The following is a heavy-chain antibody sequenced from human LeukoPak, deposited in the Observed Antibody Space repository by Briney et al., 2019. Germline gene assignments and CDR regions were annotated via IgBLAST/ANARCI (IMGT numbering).Heavy chain of an antibody. J-gene: IGHJ5*02. CDR1: GFTFSGSA. Sequence: GGSLKLACAASGFTFSGSAIRWVRQSSGKGLEWVGQIDKKDKGYATATAYAASVKGRFTISRDDSINTAYLQMKSLKTEDTALYYCTRDSGTYNWFDPWGQGTLVTVSS. CDR2: IDKKDKGYATAT. CDR3: TRDSGTYNWFDP. D-gene: IGHD1-26*01. V-gene: IGHV3-73*01.